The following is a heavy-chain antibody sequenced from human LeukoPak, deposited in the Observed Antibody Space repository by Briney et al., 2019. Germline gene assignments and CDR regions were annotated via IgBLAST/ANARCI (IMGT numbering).Heavy chain of an antibody. J-gene: IGHJ4*02. CDR1: GYSVTTYW. Sequence: GESLKISCKGSGYSVTTYWIAWVRQMPGKGLESMGIIYPGDSDTRYSPSFRGQVTISADKSIDTAYLQWSSLKASDTAMYYCARQKMVGATNSPLDYWGQGTLVTVSS. D-gene: IGHD1-26*01. V-gene: IGHV5-51*01. CDR3: ARQKMVGATNSPLDY. CDR2: IYPGDSDT.